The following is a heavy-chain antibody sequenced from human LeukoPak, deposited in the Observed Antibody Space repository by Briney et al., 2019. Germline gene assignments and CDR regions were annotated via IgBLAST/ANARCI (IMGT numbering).Heavy chain of an antibody. Sequence: GGSLRLSCAASGFTFSNYDMSWVRQAPGKGLVWVSAIGYSGATTYYTDSVKGRFTISRDNSKNTVYLQMNSLRDEDTAVYYCAKDGRTTPLSWGQGTLVTVSS. J-gene: IGHJ5*02. CDR1: GFTFSNYD. CDR2: IGYSGATT. V-gene: IGHV3-23*01. D-gene: IGHD1-1*01. CDR3: AKDGRTTPLS.